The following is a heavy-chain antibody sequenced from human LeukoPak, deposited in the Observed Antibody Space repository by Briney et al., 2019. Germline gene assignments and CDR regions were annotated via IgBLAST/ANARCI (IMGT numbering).Heavy chain of an antibody. CDR1: GFTFSSYW. V-gene: IGHV3-7*03. CDR2: IKQDGSEK. Sequence: GGSLRLSCAASGFTFSSYWMSWVRQAPGKGLEWVANIKQDGSEKYYVDSVKGRFTISRDNSKNTLYLQMNSLRAEDTAVYYCAKGKQWLVLDCPDYWGQGTLVTVSS. J-gene: IGHJ4*02. D-gene: IGHD6-19*01. CDR3: AKGKQWLVLDCPDY.